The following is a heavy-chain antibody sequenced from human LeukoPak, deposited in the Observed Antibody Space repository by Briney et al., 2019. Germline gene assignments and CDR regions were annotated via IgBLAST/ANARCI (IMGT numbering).Heavy chain of an antibody. Sequence: SETLSLTCTVSGVSISSGGYYWSWIRQHPGKGLEWIGYIYYSGSTYYNPSLKSRVTISVDTSKNQFSLKLSSVTAADTAVYYCARDSSGSYFDYWGQGTLVTVSS. CDR2: IYYSGST. D-gene: IGHD6-19*01. CDR1: GVSISSGGYY. J-gene: IGHJ4*02. CDR3: ARDSSGSYFDY. V-gene: IGHV4-31*03.